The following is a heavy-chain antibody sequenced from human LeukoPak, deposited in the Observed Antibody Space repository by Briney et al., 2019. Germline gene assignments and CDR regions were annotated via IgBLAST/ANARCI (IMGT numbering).Heavy chain of an antibody. J-gene: IGHJ5*02. CDR2: INHSGST. CDR3: ARGQYDFWHWSDP. V-gene: IGHV4-34*01. CDR1: GGSFSGYY. Sequence: SETLSLTCAVYGGSFSGYYWSWIRQPPGKGLEWIGEINHSGSTNYNPSLKSQVTISVDTSKNQFSLKLSSVTAADTAVYYCARGQYDFWHWSDPWGQGTLVTVSS. D-gene: IGHD3-3*01.